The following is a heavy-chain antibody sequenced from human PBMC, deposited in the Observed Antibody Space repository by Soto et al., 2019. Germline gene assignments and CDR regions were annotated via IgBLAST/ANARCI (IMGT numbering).Heavy chain of an antibody. CDR2: MNPNSGNT. CDR3: ARALGYCSGGSCYPYSYYGMDV. D-gene: IGHD2-15*01. Sequence: QVQLVQSGAEVKKPGASVKVSCKASGYTFTSYDINWVRQASGQGLEWMGWMNPNSGNTGYAQKFQGRVTMTRNTSISTAYMELSSLRSEDTAVYYCARALGYCSGGSCYPYSYYGMDVWAQGTTVTVSS. CDR1: GYTFTSYD. J-gene: IGHJ6*02. V-gene: IGHV1-8*01.